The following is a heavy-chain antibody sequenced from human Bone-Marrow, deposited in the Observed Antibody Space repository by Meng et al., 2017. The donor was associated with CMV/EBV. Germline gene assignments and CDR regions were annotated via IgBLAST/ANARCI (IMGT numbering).Heavy chain of an antibody. CDR1: GGSFSGYY. Sequence: GSLRLSCAVYGGSFSGYYWGWIRQPPGKGLVWIGSIYHSGSTYYNPSLKSRVTISVDTSKNQFSLKLSSVTAADTAVYYCARLEYSSSEAFSWGQGTLVTVSS. CDR2: IYHSGST. V-gene: IGHV4-38-2*01. CDR3: ARLEYSSSEAFS. D-gene: IGHD6-6*01. J-gene: IGHJ4*02.